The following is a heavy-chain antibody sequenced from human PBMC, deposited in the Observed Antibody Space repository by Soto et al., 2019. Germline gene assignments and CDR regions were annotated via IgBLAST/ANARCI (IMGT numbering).Heavy chain of an antibody. J-gene: IGHJ4*02. CDR2: INSDGSST. CDR1: GFTFSSYW. Sequence: PGGSLRLSCADSGFTFSSYWMHWVRQAPGKGLVWVSRINSDGSSTSYADSVRGRFTISRDDAKNSLFLQMSSLRVEDTAVYYCARGGDTSGSWPRYWGQGTLVTVSS. D-gene: IGHD3-22*01. CDR3: ARGGDTSGSWPRY. V-gene: IGHV3-74*01.